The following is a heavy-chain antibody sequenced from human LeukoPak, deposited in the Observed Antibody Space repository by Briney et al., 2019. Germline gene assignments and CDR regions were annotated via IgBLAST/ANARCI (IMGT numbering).Heavy chain of an antibody. J-gene: IGHJ6*02. CDR2: IYYSGST. CDR1: GGSISSYY. Sequence: PSETLSLTCTVSGGSISSYYWSWIRQPPGKGLEWIGYIYYSGSTNYNPSLKSRVTISVDTSKNQFSLKLSSVTAADTAVYYCAREPILLWFGESSGGYYGMDVWGQGTTVTVSS. D-gene: IGHD3-10*01. CDR3: AREPILLWFGESSGGYYGMDV. V-gene: IGHV4-59*12.